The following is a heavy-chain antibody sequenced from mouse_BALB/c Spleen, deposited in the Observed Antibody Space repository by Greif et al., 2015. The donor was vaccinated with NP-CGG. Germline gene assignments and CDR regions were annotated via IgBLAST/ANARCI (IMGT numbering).Heavy chain of an antibody. CDR1: GLNIKDTY. D-gene: IGHD2-4*01. CDR2: IDPANGNT. CDR3: ARVITGYWYFDV. Sequence: EVQLQQSGAELVKPGASVKLSCTASGLNIKDTYMHWVKQRPEQGLEWIGRIDPANGNTKYDPKFQGKATITADTSSNTAYLQLSSLTSEDTAVYYCARVITGYWYFDVWGAGTTVTVSS. J-gene: IGHJ1*01. V-gene: IGHV14-3*02.